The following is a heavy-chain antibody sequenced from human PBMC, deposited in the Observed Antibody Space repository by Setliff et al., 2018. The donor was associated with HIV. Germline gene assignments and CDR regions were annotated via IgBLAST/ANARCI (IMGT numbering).Heavy chain of an antibody. V-gene: IGHV4-30-2*01. CDR2: IFHSGSS. J-gene: IGHJ4*02. D-gene: IGHD6-19*01. Sequence: KPSETLSLTCTVSGGSISSGGYSWSWIRQPPGKGLEWIGYIFHSGSSYYNPSLKSRVTISVDRSKNQFSLKLSSVTAADTAVYYFSLYHISGWRIPYWGQGTLVTVSS. CDR1: GGSISSGGYS. CDR3: SLYHISGWRIPY.